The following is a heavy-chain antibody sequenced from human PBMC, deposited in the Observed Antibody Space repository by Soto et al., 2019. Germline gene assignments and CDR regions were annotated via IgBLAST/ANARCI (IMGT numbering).Heavy chain of an antibody. CDR1: GGTFSSYA. CDR2: IIPIFGTA. V-gene: IGHV1-69*13. D-gene: IGHD3-3*01. J-gene: IGHJ6*02. Sequence: GASVKVSCKASGGTFSSYAISWVRQAPGQGLEWMGGIIPIFGTANYAQKFQGRVTITADESTSTAYMELSSLRSEDTAVYYCARDIGWRTEFPLGITIFGVDGMDVWGQGTTVTVSS. CDR3: ARDIGWRTEFPLGITIFGVDGMDV.